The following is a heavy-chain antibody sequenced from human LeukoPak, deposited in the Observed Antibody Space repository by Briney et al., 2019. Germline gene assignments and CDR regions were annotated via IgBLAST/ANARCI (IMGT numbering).Heavy chain of an antibody. CDR1: GFTFSSYW. D-gene: IGHD3-9*01. Sequence: PGGSLRLSCAASGFTFSSYWMHWVRQAPGKGLEWVSRINSYGGSTTYADSVKGRFTISRDNAKNTMYLQMSSLRADDSAVYYCGRGGLTGQMAAFDYWGQGALVTVST. CDR3: GRGGLTGQMAAFDY. V-gene: IGHV3-74*01. CDR2: INSYGGST. J-gene: IGHJ4*02.